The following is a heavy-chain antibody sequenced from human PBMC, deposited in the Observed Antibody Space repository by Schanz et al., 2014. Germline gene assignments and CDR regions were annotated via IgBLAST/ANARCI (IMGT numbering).Heavy chain of an antibody. CDR2: ISDYNADT. Sequence: QLVQSGSEFRKPGASVKVSCKASGYIFSSYAIHWVRQAPGQGPEWMGWISDYNADTKYAQKVQGRVTMTTDTSTSTAYMELRSLRSDDTAVYYCARDRDQWDGNYLDYWGQGTLVTVSS. D-gene: IGHD1-26*01. CDR3: ARDRDQWDGNYLDY. V-gene: IGHV1-18*01. J-gene: IGHJ4*02. CDR1: GYIFSSYA.